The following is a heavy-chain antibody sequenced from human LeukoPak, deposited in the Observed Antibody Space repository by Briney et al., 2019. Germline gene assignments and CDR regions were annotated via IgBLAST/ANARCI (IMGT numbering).Heavy chain of an antibody. D-gene: IGHD4-11*01. Sequence: SETLSLTCTVSGGSISSGSYYWSWIRQPAGKGLEWIGRIYTSGSTNYNPSLKSRVTMSVDTSKNQFSLKLSSVTAADTAVYYCARVDYTGHWYFDLWGRGTLVTVSS. CDR3: ARVDYTGHWYFDL. V-gene: IGHV4-61*02. CDR1: GGSISSGSYY. CDR2: IYTSGST. J-gene: IGHJ2*01.